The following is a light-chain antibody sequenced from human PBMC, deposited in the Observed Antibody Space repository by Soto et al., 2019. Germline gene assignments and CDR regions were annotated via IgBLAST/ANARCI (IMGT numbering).Light chain of an antibody. CDR3: AAWDDSLSGWM. CDR2: KTN. J-gene: IGLJ3*02. V-gene: IGLV1-47*01. CDR1: SSNIGNNY. Sequence: QSVLTQPPSASGTPGQRVTISCSGSSSNIGNNYIYWYQHLPGTTPKILIYKTNQRPSGVPDRFSGSKYGTSGSLAISGLRSEDEADYYCAAWDDSLSGWMFGGGTKLTVL.